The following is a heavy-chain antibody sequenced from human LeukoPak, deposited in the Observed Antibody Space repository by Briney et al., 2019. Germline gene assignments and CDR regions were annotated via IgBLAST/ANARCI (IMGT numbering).Heavy chain of an antibody. J-gene: IGHJ4*02. CDR2: INHSGST. CDR3: ARGLGSRYYGSGSSYYFDY. D-gene: IGHD3-10*01. Sequence: ETLSLTCAVYGGSFSGFYWSWIRQPPGKGLEWIGEINHSGSTNYNPSLKSRVTISVDTSKNQFSLKLSSVTAADTAVYYCARGLGSRYYGSGSSYYFDYWGQGTLVTVSS. CDR1: GGSFSGFY. V-gene: IGHV4-34*01.